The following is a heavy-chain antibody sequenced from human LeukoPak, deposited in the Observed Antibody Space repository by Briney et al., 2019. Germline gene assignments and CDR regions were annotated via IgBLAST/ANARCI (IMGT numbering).Heavy chain of an antibody. CDR2: ISYDGSNK. V-gene: IGHV3-30*04. CDR1: GFTFSSYA. CDR3: ARARGAVAGTLFDY. J-gene: IGHJ4*02. D-gene: IGHD6-19*01. Sequence: GRSLRLSCAASGFTFSSYAMHWVRQAPGKGLEWVAVISYDGSNKYYADSVKGRFTISRDNSKNTLYLQMNSLRAEDTAVYYCARARGAVAGTLFDYWGQGTLVTVSS.